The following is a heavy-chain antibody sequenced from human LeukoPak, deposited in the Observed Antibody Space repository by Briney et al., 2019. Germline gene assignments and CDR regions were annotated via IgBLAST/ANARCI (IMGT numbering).Heavy chain of an antibody. CDR3: ASPNGGKVRARPFGMDV. CDR1: GLTVSSNY. Sequence: GGSLRLSGAASGLTVSSNYMSSVRQDPGKGLEWVSVIYSGGSTYYADSVKGRFTISRDNSKNTLYLQMNSLRAEDTAVYYCASPNGGKVRARPFGMDVWGQGTTVTVSS. CDR2: IYSGGST. V-gene: IGHV3-66*01. J-gene: IGHJ6*02. D-gene: IGHD3-10*01.